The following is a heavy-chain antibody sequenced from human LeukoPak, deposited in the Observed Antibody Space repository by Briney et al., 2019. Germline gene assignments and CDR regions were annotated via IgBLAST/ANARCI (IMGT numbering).Heavy chain of an antibody. D-gene: IGHD1-26*01. J-gene: IGHJ4*01. Sequence: SETLSLTCTVSGGSISSYYRSWLRQPPGKGLEWMGYIYYSGSTNYNPSLKSRVTISVDTSKNQFSLKLSSMTAADTAVYYCARIGSGSYLTLDYWGHGTLFTVSS. CDR2: IYYSGST. CDR3: ARIGSGSYLTLDY. CDR1: GGSISSYY. V-gene: IGHV4-59*01.